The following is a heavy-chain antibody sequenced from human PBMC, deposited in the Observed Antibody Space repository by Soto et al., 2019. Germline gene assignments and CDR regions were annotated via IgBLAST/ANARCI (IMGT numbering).Heavy chain of an antibody. CDR2: ISAYNGNT. Sequence: ASVKVSCKASGGTFSSYAISWVRQAPGQGLEWMGWISAYNGNTNYAQKLQGRVTMTTDTSTSTAYMELRSLRSDDTAVYYCARVPPIVVVTVSYYGMDVWGQGTTVTVSS. V-gene: IGHV1-18*01. D-gene: IGHD2-21*02. J-gene: IGHJ6*02. CDR1: GGTFSSYA. CDR3: ARVPPIVVVTVSYYGMDV.